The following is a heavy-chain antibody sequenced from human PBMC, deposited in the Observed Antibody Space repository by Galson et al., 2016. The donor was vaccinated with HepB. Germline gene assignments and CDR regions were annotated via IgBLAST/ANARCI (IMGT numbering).Heavy chain of an antibody. D-gene: IGHD6-6*01. CDR2: VSYDGSSE. CDR3: ARDGLGVAARLDWYFDL. CDR1: GFTFSTYA. J-gene: IGHJ2*01. V-gene: IGHV3-30*04. Sequence: SLRLSCAASGFTFSTYAMHWVRQAPGKGLEWVTVVSYDGSSEYFAASVQGRFTTSRDNSKNTVNLQMSSLRTEDTAVYYCARDGLGVAARLDWYFDLWGRGTLVTVSS.